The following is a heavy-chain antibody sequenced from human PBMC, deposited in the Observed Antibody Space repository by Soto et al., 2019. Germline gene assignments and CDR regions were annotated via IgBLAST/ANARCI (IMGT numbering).Heavy chain of an antibody. CDR1: GFTFSNYW. V-gene: IGHV3-7*03. Sequence: HPGGSLRLSCEASGFTFSNYWMSWVRQAPGKGLECVANTKQAGSQTYYLDSVKGRFTISRDNAKNSLYLQMNSLRADDTADYYGARYPNPSVPGLPFRLWGQGTQVTVSS. J-gene: IGHJ4*02. CDR3: ARYPNPSVPGLPFRL. CDR2: TKQAGSQT. D-gene: IGHD6-19*01.